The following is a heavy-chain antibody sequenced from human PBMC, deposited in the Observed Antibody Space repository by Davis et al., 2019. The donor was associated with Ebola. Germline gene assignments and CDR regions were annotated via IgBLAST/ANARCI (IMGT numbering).Heavy chain of an antibody. V-gene: IGHV6-1*01. CDR2: TYYNSKWYK. J-gene: IGHJ4*02. CDR1: GDSVSISSGG. D-gene: IGHD5-12*01. CDR3: ARGWLRSAFDQ. Sequence: HSQTLSLTCAVSGDSVSISSGGYNWIRQSPSRGLEWLGRTYYNSKWYKDYAVSLKSRITISADTAKNQLSLHLDSVTPEDTAVYYCARGWLRSAFDQWGQGTLVTVSS.